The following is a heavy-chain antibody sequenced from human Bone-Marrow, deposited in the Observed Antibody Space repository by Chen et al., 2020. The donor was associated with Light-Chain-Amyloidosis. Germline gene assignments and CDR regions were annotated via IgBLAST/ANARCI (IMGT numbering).Heavy chain of an antibody. CDR2: MNPNSGNT. V-gene: IGHV1-8*01. D-gene: IGHD3-3*01. CDR1: GYTFTSYD. CDR3: ARGLVTSENLEWLLFEHYY. Sequence: QVQLVQSGAEVKKPGASVKVSCKASGYTFTSYDINWVRQATGQGLEWMGWMNPNSGNTGYAQKFQGRVTMTRNTSISTAYMELSSLRSEDTAVYYCARGLVTSENLEWLLFEHYYWGQGTLVTVSS. J-gene: IGHJ4*02.